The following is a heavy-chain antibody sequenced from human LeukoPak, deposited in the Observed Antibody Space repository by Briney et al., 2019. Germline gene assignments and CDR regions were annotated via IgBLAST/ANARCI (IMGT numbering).Heavy chain of an antibody. CDR1: GGSISSGGYS. CDR2: MYYSGST. Sequence: SETLSLTCAVSGGSISSGGYSWSWIRQPPGKGLEWIGSMYYSGSTYYNPSLKSRVTISVDTSKNQFSLQLSSVTAADTAVYYCTREASCSSTSCYSSYYYYYMDVWGKGTTVTISS. V-gene: IGHV4-30-4*07. CDR3: TREASCSSTSCYSSYYYYYMDV. D-gene: IGHD2-2*01. J-gene: IGHJ6*03.